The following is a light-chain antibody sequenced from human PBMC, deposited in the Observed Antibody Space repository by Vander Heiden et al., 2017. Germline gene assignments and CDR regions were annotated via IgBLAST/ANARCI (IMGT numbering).Light chain of an antibody. J-gene: IGKJ1*01. Sequence: EVVLTQSPGTLSLFPGERATLSCRASQSVSSSYLAWYQHKPGQTPRLRIFATYSRATGIPDRFSGSRSGTDFTLTISRLEPEDSALYFCHQYGSAPRTFGQGTKVEI. V-gene: IGKV3-20*01. CDR3: HQYGSAPRT. CDR1: QSVSSSY. CDR2: ATY.